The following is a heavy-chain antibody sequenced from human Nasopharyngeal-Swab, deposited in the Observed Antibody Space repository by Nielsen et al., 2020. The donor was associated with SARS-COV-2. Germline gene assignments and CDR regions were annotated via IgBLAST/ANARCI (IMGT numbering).Heavy chain of an antibody. J-gene: IGHJ4*02. V-gene: IGHV3-13*01. CDR3: ARALRKGYRYGYEFDY. CDR2: SGTAGDT. CDR1: GFTFSSYY. D-gene: IGHD5-18*01. Sequence: AGSLTLSCAVSGFTFSSYYTHWVRQVTRNGLEWVSASGTAGDTSYPGSVKGRFTISRENAKNSLYLQMNSLRAGDTAVYYCARALRKGYRYGYEFDYWGRGTLVTVSS.